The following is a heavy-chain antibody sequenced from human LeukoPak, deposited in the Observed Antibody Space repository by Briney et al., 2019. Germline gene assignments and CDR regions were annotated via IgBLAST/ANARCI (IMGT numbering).Heavy chain of an antibody. CDR2: ISGNGEST. J-gene: IGHJ3*02. Sequence: PGGSLRLLCSASGFTFSSYVVHWVRQAPGKGLEDVSAISGNGESTYYVDSVKGRFTISRDNAKNTLYLQMSSLRPEDTAIYYWGRFRDAFDIWGEGTMVTVSS. V-gene: IGHV3-64D*06. CDR1: GFTFSSYV. D-gene: IGHD3-10*01. CDR3: GRFRDAFDI.